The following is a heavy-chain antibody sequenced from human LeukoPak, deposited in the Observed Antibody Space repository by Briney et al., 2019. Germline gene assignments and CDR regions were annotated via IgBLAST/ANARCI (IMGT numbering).Heavy chain of an antibody. Sequence: GGSLRLSCEASGFTFSGSAMHWVRQASGKGLEWVGRIRSKVNSYTTTYAASLKGRFIISRDDLKNTAYLQMNSLKTEDTAVYYCTRLRQGYGGYVFDYWGQGTLVTVSS. CDR1: GFTFSGSA. J-gene: IGHJ4*02. V-gene: IGHV3-73*01. CDR3: TRLRQGYGGYVFDY. D-gene: IGHD5-12*01. CDR2: IRSKVNSYTT.